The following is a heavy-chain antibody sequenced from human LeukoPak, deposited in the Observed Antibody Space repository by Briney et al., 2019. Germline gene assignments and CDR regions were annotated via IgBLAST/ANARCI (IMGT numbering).Heavy chain of an antibody. D-gene: IGHD4-17*01. CDR1: GFTFSSYS. J-gene: IGHJ6*02. CDR3: ARGNYGDYGMDV. Sequence: GGSLRLSCAASGFTFSSYSMNWVRQAPGKGLEWVSSISSSSSYIYYADSVKGRFTISRDNAKNSLYLQTNSLRAEDTAVYYCARGNYGDYGMDVWGQGTTVTVSS. CDR2: ISSSSSYI. V-gene: IGHV3-21*01.